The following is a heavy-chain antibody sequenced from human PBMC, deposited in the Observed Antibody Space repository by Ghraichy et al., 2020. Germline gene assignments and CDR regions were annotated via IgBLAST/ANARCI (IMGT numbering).Heavy chain of an antibody. CDR3: ARMWVTPDLTPFYYGMDV. J-gene: IGHJ6*02. CDR2: IDWDDDK. Sequence: SGPTLVKPTQTLTLTCTFSGFSLSTSGMCVSWIRQPPGKALEWLARIDWDDDKYYSTSLKTRLTISKDTSKNQVVLTMTNMDPVDTATYYCARMWVTPDLTPFYYGMDVWGQGTTVTVSS. CDR1: GFSLSTSGMC. V-gene: IGHV2-70*11. D-gene: IGHD2-21*02.